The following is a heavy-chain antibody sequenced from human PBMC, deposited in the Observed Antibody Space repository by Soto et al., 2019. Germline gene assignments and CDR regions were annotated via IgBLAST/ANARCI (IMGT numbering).Heavy chain of an antibody. Sequence: EVQLVESGGGLVQPGGSLRLSCAASGFTFSSYWMHWVRQAPGKGLVWVSRINSDGSTTSYADSVKGRFTISRDNAKNTLYLQMNSMRAEDTAVYYCARVRNGDWYFDYWGQGTLVTISS. D-gene: IGHD4-17*01. CDR1: GFTFSSYW. V-gene: IGHV3-74*01. CDR3: ARVRNGDWYFDY. CDR2: INSDGSTT. J-gene: IGHJ4*02.